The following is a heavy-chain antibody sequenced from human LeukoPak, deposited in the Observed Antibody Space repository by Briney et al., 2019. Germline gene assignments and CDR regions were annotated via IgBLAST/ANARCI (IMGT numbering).Heavy chain of an antibody. Sequence: PGTSLRLSCAASGFTFDEFAMHWVRQAPGKDLEWVAGISWNGGTVGSADSVKGRFTISRDDAKNALYLEMKNLRAEDTVFYYCVRGRVARRGAFDYWGQGTLVTVSS. CDR1: GFTFDEFA. V-gene: IGHV3-9*01. CDR3: VRGRVARRGAFDY. J-gene: IGHJ4*02. D-gene: IGHD2-15*01. CDR2: ISWNGGTV.